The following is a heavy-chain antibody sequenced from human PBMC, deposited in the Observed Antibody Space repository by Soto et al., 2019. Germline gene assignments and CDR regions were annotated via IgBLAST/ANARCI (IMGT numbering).Heavy chain of an antibody. D-gene: IGHD6-19*01. J-gene: IGHJ4*02. CDR3: AKDRSYSSGWYGRNYFDY. V-gene: IGHV3-9*01. CDR1: GFTFDDYA. CDR2: ISWNSGSI. Sequence: GGSLRLSCAASGFTFDDYAMHWVRQAPGKGLEWVSGISWNSGSIGYADSVKGRFTISRDNAKNSLYLQMNSLRAEDTALYYWAKDRSYSSGWYGRNYFDYWGQGTLVTVSS.